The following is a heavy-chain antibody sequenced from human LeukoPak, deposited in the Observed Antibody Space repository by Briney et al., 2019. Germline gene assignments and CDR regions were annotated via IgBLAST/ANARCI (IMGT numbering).Heavy chain of an antibody. V-gene: IGHV4-4*07. CDR2: IYTSGST. J-gene: IGHJ6*03. D-gene: IGHD4-17*01. Sequence: PSETLSLTCTVSGGSISSYYWSWIRQPAGKGLEWIGRIYTSGSTNYNPSLKSRVTMSVDTSKNQFSLKLSSVTAADTAVYYCARDKAATVNRRGYYYYYYMDVWGKGTTVTVSS. CDR3: ARDKAATVNRRGYYYYYYMDV. CDR1: GGSISSYY.